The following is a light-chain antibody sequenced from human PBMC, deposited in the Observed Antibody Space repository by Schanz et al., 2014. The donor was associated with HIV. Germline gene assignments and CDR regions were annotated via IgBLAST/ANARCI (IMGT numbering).Light chain of an antibody. CDR2: DTS. CDR1: QSVSTTS. Sequence: EIVLTQSPGTVALSPGDRITLTCRASQSVSTTSLAWYQQKPGQAPRLLIYDTSNRATGVPDRFSGTGSGTDFTLTISRLEPDDFAVYYCHHYGDSRGTFGGGTKVDMK. J-gene: IGKJ4*02. CDR3: HHYGDSRGT. V-gene: IGKV3-20*01.